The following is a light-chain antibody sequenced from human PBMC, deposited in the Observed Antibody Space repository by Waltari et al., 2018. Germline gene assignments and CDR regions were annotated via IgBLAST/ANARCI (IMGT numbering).Light chain of an antibody. CDR1: GSDVGSYNL. J-gene: IGLJ2*01. Sequence: QSALTQPASVSGSPGQSITISCSGTGSDVGSYNLVSWYQQHPGKAPKLIIYEVNMLPSGVSDRFSGSKSGVTASLTISGLQAEDEAVYFCCSFATNSIVIFGGGTKLTVL. CDR3: CSFATNSIVI. V-gene: IGLV2-23*02. CDR2: EVN.